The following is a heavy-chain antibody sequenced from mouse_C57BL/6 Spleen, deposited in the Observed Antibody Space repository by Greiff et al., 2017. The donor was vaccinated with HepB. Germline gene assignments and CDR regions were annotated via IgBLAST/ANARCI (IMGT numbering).Heavy chain of an antibody. CDR2: IDPETGGT. Sequence: VQLQQSGAELVRPGASVTLSCKASGYTFTDYEMHWVKQTPVHGLEWIGAIDPETGGTAYNQKFKGKAILTADKSSSTAYMELRSLTSADSAVSYCTTYDYDGRAWFAYWGQGTRVTVAA. V-gene: IGHV1-15*01. D-gene: IGHD2-4*01. J-gene: IGHJ3*01. CDR3: TTYDYDGRAWFAY. CDR1: GYTFTDYE.